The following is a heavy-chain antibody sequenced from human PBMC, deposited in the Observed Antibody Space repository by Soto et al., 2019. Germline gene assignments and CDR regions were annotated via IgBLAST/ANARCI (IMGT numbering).Heavy chain of an antibody. V-gene: IGHV4-59*01. CDR3: ARDPRVYSLVPMPKNYYSSSGMAF. CDR2: IYYSGST. J-gene: IGHJ6*02. CDR1: GGSISSYY. Sequence: SETLSLTCTVSGGSISSYYWSWIRQPPGKGLEWIGYIYYSGSTNYNPSLKSRVTISVDTSKNQFSLKLSSVTAADTAVYYCARDPRVYSLVPMPKNYYSSSGMAFGGQGPTATVPS. D-gene: IGHD2-2*01.